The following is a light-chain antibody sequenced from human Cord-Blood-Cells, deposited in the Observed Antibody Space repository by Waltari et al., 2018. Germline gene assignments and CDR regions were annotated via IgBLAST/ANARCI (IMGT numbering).Light chain of an antibody. V-gene: IGKV1-5*03. Sequence: DIQMTQSPSTLSASVGDRVTITCRASQSISSWLAWYQQKPGKVPKLLIYKASSLESGVPSRFGGSGSGTEFTLTISSLQPDDFATYYCQQYNSYSYTFGQGTKLEIK. J-gene: IGKJ2*01. CDR1: QSISSW. CDR2: KAS. CDR3: QQYNSYSYT.